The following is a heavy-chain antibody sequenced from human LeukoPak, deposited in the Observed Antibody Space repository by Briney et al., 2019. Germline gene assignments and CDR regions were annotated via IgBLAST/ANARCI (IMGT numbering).Heavy chain of an antibody. CDR1: GGTFSSYA. J-gene: IGHJ6*03. Sequence: SVKVSRKASGGTFSSYAISWVRQAPGQGLEWMGGIIPIFGTANYAQKFQGRVTITADESTSTAYMELSSLRSEDTAVYYCARGGIGGAARGYYYYYMDVWGKGTTVTVSS. CDR3: ARGGIGGAARGYYYYYMDV. D-gene: IGHD6-13*01. CDR2: IIPIFGTA. V-gene: IGHV1-69*13.